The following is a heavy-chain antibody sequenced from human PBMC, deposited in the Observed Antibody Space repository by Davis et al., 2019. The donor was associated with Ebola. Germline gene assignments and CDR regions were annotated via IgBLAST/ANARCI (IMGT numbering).Heavy chain of an antibody. Sequence: PGGSLRLSCAASGFTFSSYAMHWVRQAPGKGLEWVAVISYDGSNKYYADSVKGRFTISRDNSKNTLYLQMNSLRAEDTAVYYCARGRTMVRAAYYYYGMDVWGQGTTVTVSS. CDR2: ISYDGSNK. CDR3: ARGRTMVRAAYYYYGMDV. D-gene: IGHD3-10*01. CDR1: GFTFSSYA. J-gene: IGHJ6*02. V-gene: IGHV3-30*04.